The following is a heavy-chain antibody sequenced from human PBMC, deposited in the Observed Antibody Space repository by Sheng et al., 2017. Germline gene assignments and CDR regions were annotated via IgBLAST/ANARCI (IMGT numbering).Heavy chain of an antibody. J-gene: IGHJ4*02. V-gene: IGHV3-53*02. CDR3: ARGKGSSWYGGFYYFDY. Sequence: EVQLVETGGGLIPALGGPLRLSCAASGFTVSSNYMSWVRQAPGKGLEWVSVIYSGGSTYYADSVKGRFTISRDNSKNTLYLQMNSLRAEDTAVYYCARGKGSSWYGGFYYFDYWGQGTLVTVSS. D-gene: IGHD6-13*01. CDR1: GFTVSSNY. CDR2: IYSGGST.